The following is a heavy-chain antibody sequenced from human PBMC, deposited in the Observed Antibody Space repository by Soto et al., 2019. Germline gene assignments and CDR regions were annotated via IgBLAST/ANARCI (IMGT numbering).Heavy chain of an antibody. J-gene: IGHJ5*01. D-gene: IGHD1-26*01. CDR3: AKDAVPYNGKWDWFDS. Sequence: DVQLLESGGGLVQPGGSLTLSCAASRFTFSDFAMSWVRQAPGKGLEWGSSIGGTGSDTYYTDSVKGLFTISRDNSRNTLFLQMDNLRDEDTAVYYCAKDAVPYNGKWDWFDSWGQGTLVTVSS. CDR1: RFTFSDFA. CDR2: IGGTGSDT. V-gene: IGHV3-23*01.